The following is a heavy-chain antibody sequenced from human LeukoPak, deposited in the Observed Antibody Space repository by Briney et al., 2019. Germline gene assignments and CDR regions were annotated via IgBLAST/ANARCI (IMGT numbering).Heavy chain of an antibody. D-gene: IGHD6-19*01. CDR3: ARDLGLLPGIAVAGIDY. V-gene: IGHV1-2*02. Sequence: ASVKVSCKASGYTFTGYYMHWVRQAPGQGLEWMGWINPNSGGTNYAQKFQGGVTMTRDTSISTAYMELSRLRSDDTAVYYCARDLGLLPGIAVAGIDYWGQGTLVTVSS. CDR2: INPNSGGT. J-gene: IGHJ4*02. CDR1: GYTFTGYY.